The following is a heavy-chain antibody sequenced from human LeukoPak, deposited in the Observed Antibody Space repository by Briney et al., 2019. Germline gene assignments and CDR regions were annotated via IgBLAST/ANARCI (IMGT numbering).Heavy chain of an antibody. CDR3: ARDPAMVRGVMVGD. CDR2: IYHSGST. J-gene: IGHJ4*02. V-gene: IGHV4-4*02. D-gene: IGHD3-10*01. CDR1: GGSISSSNW. Sequence: SGTLSLTCAVSGGSISSSNWWSWVRQPPGKGLEWIGEIYHSGSTNYNPSLKSRATISVDKSKNQFSLKLSSVTAADTAVYYCARDPAMVRGVMVGDWGQGTLVTVSS.